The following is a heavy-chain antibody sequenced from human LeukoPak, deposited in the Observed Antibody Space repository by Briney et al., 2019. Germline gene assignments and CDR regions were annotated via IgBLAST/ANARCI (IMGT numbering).Heavy chain of an antibody. D-gene: IGHD3-3*01. J-gene: IGHJ4*02. CDR3: AKSGAYYDFWSGYSDY. Sequence: GGSLRLSCAASGFTFSSYGMHWVRLAPGKGLEWVAVISYDGSNKYYADSVKGRFTISRDNSKNTLYLQMNSLRAEDTAVYYCAKSGAYYDFWSGYSDYWGQGTLVTVSS. CDR2: ISYDGSNK. CDR1: GFTFSSYG. V-gene: IGHV3-30*18.